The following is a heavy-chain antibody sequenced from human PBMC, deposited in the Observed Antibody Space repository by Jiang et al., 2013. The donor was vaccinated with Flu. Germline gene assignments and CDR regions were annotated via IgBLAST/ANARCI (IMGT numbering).Heavy chain of an antibody. J-gene: IGHJ5*02. CDR2: IYYSGST. CDR3: ARGDSSTWYYXFDP. V-gene: IGHV4-59*01. Sequence: GSGLVKPSETLSLTCTVSGGSISSYYWSWIRQPPGKGLEWIGYIYYSGSTDYNPSLKSRVTISVDTSKNQFSLRLSSVTAADTAVYYCARGDSSTWYYXFDPWGQGTLVTVSS. D-gene: IGHD6-13*01. CDR1: GGSISSYY.